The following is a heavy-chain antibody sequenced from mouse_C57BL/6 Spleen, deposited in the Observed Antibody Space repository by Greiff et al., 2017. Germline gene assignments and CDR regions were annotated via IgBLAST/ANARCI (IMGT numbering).Heavy chain of an antibody. D-gene: IGHD1-1*01. CDR1: GYTFTSYW. CDR2: INPSNGGT. Sequence: QVQLQQPGTELVKPGASVKLSCKASGYTFTSYWMHWVKQRPGQGLEWIGNINPSNGGTNYNEKFKSKATLTVDKSSSTAYMPLSSRTSEDSAVYYCARSGYYGSRTGYFDVWGTGTTVTVSS. CDR3: ARSGYYGSRTGYFDV. J-gene: IGHJ1*03. V-gene: IGHV1-53*01.